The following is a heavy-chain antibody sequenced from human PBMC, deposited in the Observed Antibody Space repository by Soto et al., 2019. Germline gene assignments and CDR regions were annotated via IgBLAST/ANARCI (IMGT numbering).Heavy chain of an antibody. J-gene: IGHJ6*02. CDR3: ARRRGSSSWYYYGMDV. CDR2: IYYSGST. V-gene: IGHV4-59*08. Sequence: QVQLQESGPGLVKPSETLSLTCTVSGGSISSYYWSWIRQPPGKGLEWIGYIYYSGSTNYNPSLKRRVTISVDTSKNQFSLKLSSVTAADTAVYYCARRRGSSSWYYYGMDVWGQGTTVTVSS. D-gene: IGHD6-13*01. CDR1: GGSISSYY.